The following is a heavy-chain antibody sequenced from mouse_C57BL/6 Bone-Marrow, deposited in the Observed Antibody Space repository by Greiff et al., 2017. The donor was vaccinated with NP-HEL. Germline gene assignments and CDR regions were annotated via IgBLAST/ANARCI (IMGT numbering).Heavy chain of an antibody. CDR1: GYTFTSYW. V-gene: IGHV1-55*01. Sequence: QVQLQQPGAELVKPGASVKMSCKASGYTFTSYWITWVKQRPGQGLEWIGDIYPGSGSTNYNEKFKSKATLTVDKSSSTAYMQLSSLTSEDSAVYYCSRSLLRPWYFDVWGTGTTVTVSS. D-gene: IGHD1-2*01. J-gene: IGHJ1*03. CDR2: IYPGSGST. CDR3: SRSLLRPWYFDV.